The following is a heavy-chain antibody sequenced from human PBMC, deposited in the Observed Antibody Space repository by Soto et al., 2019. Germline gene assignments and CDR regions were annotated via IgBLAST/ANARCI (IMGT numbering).Heavy chain of an antibody. Sequence: QVQLVESGGGVVQPGSSLRLSCEASGFTFSMYGMHWVRQAPGKGLEWVGVIYSDGSHQYYGDSVKGRFTISRDNSNKMVYLQMTGLRLDDSALYYCARDRRVIPDADMDYWGQGVLVTVSS. CDR1: GFTFSMYG. CDR2: IYSDGSHQ. J-gene: IGHJ4*02. CDR3: ARDRRVIPDADMDY. D-gene: IGHD2-21*01. V-gene: IGHV3-30*03.